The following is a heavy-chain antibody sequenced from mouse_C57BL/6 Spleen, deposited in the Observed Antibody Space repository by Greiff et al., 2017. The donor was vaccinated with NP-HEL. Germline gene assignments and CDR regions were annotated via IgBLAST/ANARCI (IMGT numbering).Heavy chain of an antibody. V-gene: IGHV1-80*01. CDR1: GYAFSSYW. CDR3: ARREEWLPLGY. D-gene: IGHD2-2*01. CDR2: IYPGAGVT. Sequence: QVQLQQSGAELVKPGASVTISCKASGYAFSSYWMNWVKQRPGKGLEWIGQIYPGAGVTTYNGKFKGKATLTADKSSSTAYMQLSSLPSEDSAVYFCARREEWLPLGYWGQGTTLTVSS. J-gene: IGHJ2*01.